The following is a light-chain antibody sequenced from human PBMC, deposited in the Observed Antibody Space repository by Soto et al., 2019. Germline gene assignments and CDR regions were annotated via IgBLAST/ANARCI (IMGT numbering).Light chain of an antibody. J-gene: IGKJ1*01. V-gene: IGKV1-27*01. CDR3: QKYNSAPWT. CDR1: QGISDS. Sequence: DIPMTQSPSSLSASVGDRVTITCRASQGISDSLAWYQQKPGKVPKLLIYAASTLQSGVPSRFSGSGSGTDFTLTISSLQPEDVATYYCQKYNSAPWTFGQGTKVEIK. CDR2: AAS.